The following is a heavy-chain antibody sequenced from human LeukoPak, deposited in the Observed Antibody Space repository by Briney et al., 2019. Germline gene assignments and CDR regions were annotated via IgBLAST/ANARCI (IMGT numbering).Heavy chain of an antibody. Sequence: SETLSLTCAVYGGSFSGYYWSWIRQPPGKGLEWIGEINHSGSTNYNPSLKSRVTISVDTSKNQFSLKLSSVTSADTAVYYCARRTPKGYYYGSGSSINWFDPWGQGTLVTVSS. V-gene: IGHV4-34*01. D-gene: IGHD3-10*01. CDR2: INHSGST. CDR1: GGSFSGYY. CDR3: ARRTPKGYYYGSGSSINWFDP. J-gene: IGHJ5*02.